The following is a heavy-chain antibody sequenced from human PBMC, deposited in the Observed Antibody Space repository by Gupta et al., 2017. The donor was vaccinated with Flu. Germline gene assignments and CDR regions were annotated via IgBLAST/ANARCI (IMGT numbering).Heavy chain of an antibody. CDR3: ARDQNYDFWRPTNDAFDI. V-gene: IGHV3-33*01. CDR2: IWYDGSNK. Sequence: HWVRQAPGKGLEWVAVIWYDGSNKYYADSVKGRFTISRDNSKNTLYLQMNSLRAEDTAVYYCARDQNYDFWRPTNDAFDIWGQGTMVTVSS. D-gene: IGHD3-3*01. J-gene: IGHJ3*02.